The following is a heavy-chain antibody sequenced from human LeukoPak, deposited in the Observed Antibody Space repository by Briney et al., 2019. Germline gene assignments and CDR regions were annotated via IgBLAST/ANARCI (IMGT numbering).Heavy chain of an antibody. D-gene: IGHD2-15*01. V-gene: IGHV1-46*01. CDR1: GYTFTSYY. CDR2: INPSGGST. Sequence: ASVKVSCKASGYTFTSYYMHWVRQAPGQGLEWVGIINPSGGSTSYAQKFQGRVTMTRDTSTSTVYMELSSLRSEDTAVYYCARLYCSGGSCYESSAFDYWGQGTLVTVSS. CDR3: ARLYCSGGSCYESSAFDY. J-gene: IGHJ4*02.